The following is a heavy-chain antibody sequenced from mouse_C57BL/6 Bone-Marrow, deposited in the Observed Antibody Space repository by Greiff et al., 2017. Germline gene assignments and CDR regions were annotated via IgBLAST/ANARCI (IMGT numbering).Heavy chain of an antibody. CDR2: INPNYGTT. J-gene: IGHJ3*01. V-gene: IGHV1-39*01. D-gene: IGHD2-2*01. CDR1: GYSFTDYN. Sequence: EVHLVESGPELVKPGASVKISCKASGYSFTDYNMNWVKQSPGQSLEWIGVINPNYGTTSYNQKFKGKATLTVDQSSSTAYMQLSGLTSEDSAVYYCARGGYDLWFADWGQGTLVTVSA. CDR3: ARGGYDLWFAD.